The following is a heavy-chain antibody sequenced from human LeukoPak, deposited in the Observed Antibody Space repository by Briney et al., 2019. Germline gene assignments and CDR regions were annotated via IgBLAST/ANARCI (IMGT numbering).Heavy chain of an antibody. CDR2: INHSGST. CDR1: GGSISSGSYY. V-gene: IGHV4-39*07. Sequence: SQTLSLTCTVSGGSISSGSYYWSWIRQPPGKGLEWIGEINHSGSTNYNPSLKSRVTISVDTSKNQFSLKLSSVTAADTAVYYCARRTSQISYGLDTLYYFDYWGQGTLVTVSS. CDR3: ARRTSQISYGLDTLYYFDY. D-gene: IGHD3-10*01. J-gene: IGHJ4*02.